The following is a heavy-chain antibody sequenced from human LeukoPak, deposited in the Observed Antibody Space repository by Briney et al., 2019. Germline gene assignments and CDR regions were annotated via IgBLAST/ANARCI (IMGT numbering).Heavy chain of an antibody. J-gene: IGHJ6*03. D-gene: IGHD6-13*01. Sequence: GGSLRLSCAASGFTFSSYSMNWVRRAPGKGLEWVSSISSSSSYIYYADSVKGRFTISRDNAKNSLYLQMNSLRAEDTAVYYCARDQPGYSSSWYGYYYMDVWGKGTTVTVSS. V-gene: IGHV3-21*01. CDR2: ISSSSSYI. CDR1: GFTFSSYS. CDR3: ARDQPGYSSSWYGYYYMDV.